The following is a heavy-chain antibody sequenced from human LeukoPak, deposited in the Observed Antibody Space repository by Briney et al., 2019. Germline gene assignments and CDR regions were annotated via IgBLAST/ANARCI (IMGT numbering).Heavy chain of an antibody. J-gene: IGHJ4*02. D-gene: IGHD6-25*01. Sequence: EASVKVPCKASGGTFSSYAISWVRQAPGQGLEWMGGIIPIFGTANYAQKFQGRVTITADESTSTAYMELSSLRSEDTAVYYCAREDSSGNWGQGTLVTVSS. V-gene: IGHV1-69*13. CDR2: IIPIFGTA. CDR3: AREDSSGN. CDR1: GGTFSSYA.